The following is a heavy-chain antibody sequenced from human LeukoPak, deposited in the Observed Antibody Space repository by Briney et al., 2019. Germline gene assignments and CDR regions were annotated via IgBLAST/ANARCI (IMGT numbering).Heavy chain of an antibody. V-gene: IGHV4-39*01. J-gene: IGHJ6*03. CDR1: GGSISSSSYY. CDR2: IYYSGST. Sequence: KPSETLSLTCTVSGGSISSSSYYWGWIRQPPGKGLEWIGSIYYSGSTYYNPSLKSRVTISVDTSKNQFSLKLSSVTAADTAVYYCARGGPLELRPWYYYYYYMDVWGKGTTVTVSS. CDR3: ARGGPLELRPWYYYYYYMDV. D-gene: IGHD1-7*01.